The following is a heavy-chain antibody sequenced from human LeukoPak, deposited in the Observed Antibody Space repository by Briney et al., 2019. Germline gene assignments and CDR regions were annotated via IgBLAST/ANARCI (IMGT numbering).Heavy chain of an antibody. V-gene: IGHV4-59*01. CDR3: ARGGIRGYSAFDNLDF. J-gene: IGHJ4*02. Sequence: SETLSFTCAVSGASINDFYWTWIRQPPGKGLEWIGYVYYGGSTNYNPSLKSRVSMSVDTSKNQFSLTLTSVTVADTAFYYCARGGIRGYSAFDNLDFWGLGTHVTVSS. CDR1: GASINDFY. D-gene: IGHD5-12*01. CDR2: VYYGGST.